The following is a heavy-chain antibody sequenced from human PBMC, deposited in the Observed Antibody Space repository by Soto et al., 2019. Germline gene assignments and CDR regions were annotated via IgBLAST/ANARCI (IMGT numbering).Heavy chain of an antibody. Sequence: GGSLRLSCAASGFTFSSYAMSWVRQAPGKGLEWVSAISGSGGSTYYADSVKGRFTISRDNSKNTLYLQMNSLRAEDTAVYYCAKIPSLSRTWYYYDSSGLPKIEFDYWGQGTLVTVSS. CDR1: GFTFSSYA. D-gene: IGHD3-22*01. CDR3: AKIPSLSRTWYYYDSSGLPKIEFDY. J-gene: IGHJ4*02. CDR2: ISGSGGST. V-gene: IGHV3-23*01.